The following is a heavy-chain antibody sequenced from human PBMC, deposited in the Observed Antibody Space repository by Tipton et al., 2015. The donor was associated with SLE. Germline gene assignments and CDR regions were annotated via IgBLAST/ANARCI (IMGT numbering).Heavy chain of an antibody. CDR2: TYPGDSDT. Sequence: QSGPEVKKPGESLKISCKGSGYSFTNYWIAWVRQMPGKGLEWMGATYPGDSDTIYSPSFQGQVTIAADRSLSIAYLHWSSLKASDTAMYYCARPGGDIVANALDYWGQGTLVTVSS. J-gene: IGHJ4*02. D-gene: IGHD5-12*01. CDR1: GYSFTNYW. V-gene: IGHV5-51*01. CDR3: ARPGGDIVANALDY.